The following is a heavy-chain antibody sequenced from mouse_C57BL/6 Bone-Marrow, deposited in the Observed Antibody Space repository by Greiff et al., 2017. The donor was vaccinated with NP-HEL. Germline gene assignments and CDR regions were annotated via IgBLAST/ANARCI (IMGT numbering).Heavy chain of an antibody. CDR2: INPNNGGT. V-gene: IGHV1-26*01. CDR3: ARGEGPYSWFAY. J-gene: IGHJ3*01. CDR1: GYTFTDYY. D-gene: IGHD2-10*01. Sequence: EVQLQQSGPELVKPGASVKISCKASGYTFTDYYMNWVKQSHGKSLEWIGDINPNNGGTSYNQKFKGKATLTVDKSSSTAYMELRSLTSEDSAVYYCARGEGPYSWFAYWGQGTLVTVSA.